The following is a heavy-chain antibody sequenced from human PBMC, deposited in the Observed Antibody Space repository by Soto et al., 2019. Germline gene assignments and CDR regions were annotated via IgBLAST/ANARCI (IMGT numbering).Heavy chain of an antibody. V-gene: IGHV3-7*03. J-gene: IGHJ5*02. CDR3: ARTCSGGSCYSGWFDP. CDR1: GFTFSSYW. Sequence: EVQLVESGGGLVQPGGSLRLSCAASGFTFSSYWMSWVRQAPGKGLEWVANIKQDGSEKYYVDSVKGRFTISRDNAKNSLYLQMNSLRAEDTDVYYCARTCSGGSCYSGWFDPWGQGTLVTVSS. CDR2: IKQDGSEK. D-gene: IGHD2-15*01.